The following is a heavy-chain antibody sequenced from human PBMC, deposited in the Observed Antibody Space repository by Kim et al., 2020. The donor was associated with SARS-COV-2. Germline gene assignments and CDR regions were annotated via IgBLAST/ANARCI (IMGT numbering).Heavy chain of an antibody. J-gene: IGHJ5*02. CDR3: ARDDFWSGYPTPNWFDP. V-gene: IGHV3-48*02. D-gene: IGHD3-3*01. CDR2: ISSSSSTI. Sequence: GGSLRLSCAASGFTFSSYSMNWVRQAPGKGLEWVSYISSSSSTIYYADSVKGRFTISRDNAKNSLYLQMNSLRDEDTAVYYCARDDFWSGYPTPNWFDPWGQGTLVTVSS. CDR1: GFTFSSYS.